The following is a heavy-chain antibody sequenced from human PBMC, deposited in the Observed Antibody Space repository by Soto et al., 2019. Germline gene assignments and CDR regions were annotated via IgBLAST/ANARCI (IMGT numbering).Heavy chain of an antibody. D-gene: IGHD3-3*01. J-gene: IGHJ3*02. V-gene: IGHV1-18*01. CDR3: ARHYDFWSGYFLRAFDI. CDR1: GYTFTSYG. Sequence: ASVKVSCKASGYTFTSYGISWVRQAPGQGLEWMGWISAYNGNTNYAQKLQGRVTMTTDTSTSTAYVELRSLRSDDTAVYYCARHYDFWSGYFLRAFDIWGQGTMVTVSS. CDR2: ISAYNGNT.